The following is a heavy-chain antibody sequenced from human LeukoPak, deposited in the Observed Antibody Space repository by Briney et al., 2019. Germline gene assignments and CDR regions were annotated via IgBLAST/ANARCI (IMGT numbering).Heavy chain of an antibody. D-gene: IGHD6-13*01. J-gene: IGHJ6*02. CDR1: GLTVSSYS. CDR3: ARDQRWQQVAREATSSMDV. CDR2: IYSGGRT. V-gene: IGHV3-53*01. Sequence: GGSLRLSCAASGLTVSSYSMNWVRQAPGKGLEWVSVIYSGGRTYYADSVKGRFTISRDNSKNTLYLQMNSLRAEDTAVYYCARDQRWQQVAREATSSMDVWGQGTTVTVSS.